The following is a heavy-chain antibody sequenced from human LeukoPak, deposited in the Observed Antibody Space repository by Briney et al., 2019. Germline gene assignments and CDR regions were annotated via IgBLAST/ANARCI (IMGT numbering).Heavy chain of an antibody. D-gene: IGHD1-7*01. CDR3: ARGNSNGFDI. J-gene: IGHJ3*02. V-gene: IGHV3-30*02. CDR2: IRYDGTAQ. Sequence: PGGSLRLSCAASGFTFSRYAMSWVRQAPGKGLEWVAFIRYDGTAQYYADSVKGRFTISRDNSKNTLYLQVNSVRAEDTAVYYCARGNSNGFDIWGQGTMVTVSS. CDR1: GFTFSRYA.